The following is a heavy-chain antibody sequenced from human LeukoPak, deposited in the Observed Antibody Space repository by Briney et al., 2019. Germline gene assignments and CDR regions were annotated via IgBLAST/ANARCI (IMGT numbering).Heavy chain of an antibody. CDR3: ASQRGECVSYYGMDV. CDR2: IIPILGIA. D-gene: IGHD2-21*01. CDR1: GGTFSSYA. Sequence: ASVKPSCKASGGTFSSYAISWVRQAPGQGLEWMGRIIPILGIANYAQKFQGRVTITADKSTSTAYMELSSLRSEDTAVYYCASQRGECVSYYGMDVWGQGTTVTVSS. V-gene: IGHV1-69*04. J-gene: IGHJ6*02.